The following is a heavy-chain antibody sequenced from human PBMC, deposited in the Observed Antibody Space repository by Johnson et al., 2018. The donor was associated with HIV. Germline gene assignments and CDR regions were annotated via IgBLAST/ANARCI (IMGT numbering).Heavy chain of an antibody. CDR1: GFTFSAYE. CDR3: ARPGLTVDALGI. V-gene: IGHV3-13*01. D-gene: IGHD3/OR15-3a*01. J-gene: IGHJ3*02. Sequence: VQLVESGGGSLQPGGSLRLSCAASGFTFSAYEMHWVRQSTGKGLEWVSSIDTTGDTYYPDSVKGRFTISREHAKSSLYLQMHSLTVGDTAVYYGARPGLTVDALGIWGQGTIVIVSS. CDR2: IDTTGDT.